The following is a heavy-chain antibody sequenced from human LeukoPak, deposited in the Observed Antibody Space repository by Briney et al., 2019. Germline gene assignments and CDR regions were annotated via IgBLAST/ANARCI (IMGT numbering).Heavy chain of an antibody. CDR1: GFTFTSFD. D-gene: IGHD3-9*01. J-gene: IGHJ4*02. V-gene: IGHV1-18*01. CDR3: AREDETGTRDPGY. CDR2: ISAYNGNT. Sequence: GASVKVSCKASGFTFTSFDINWVRQAPGQGLEWMGWISAYNGNTNYAQKLQGRVTMTTDTSTSTAYMELRSLRSDDTAVYYCAREDETGTRDPGYWGQGTLVTVSS.